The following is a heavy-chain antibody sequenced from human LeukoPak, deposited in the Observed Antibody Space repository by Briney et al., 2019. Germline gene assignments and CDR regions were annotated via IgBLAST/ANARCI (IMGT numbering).Heavy chain of an antibody. D-gene: IGHD2-15*01. CDR3: AKDTWIVVAATSVLDY. CDR2: IKEDGSEK. V-gene: IGHV3-7*01. Sequence: GGSLRLSCAGSGFTFSSYWMSWVRQAPGKGLEWVANIKEDGSEKYYVDSVKGRFTISRDNAKNSVYLQMSSLRAEDTAVYYCAKDTWIVVAATSVLDYWGQGTLVTVSS. CDR1: GFTFSSYW. J-gene: IGHJ4*02.